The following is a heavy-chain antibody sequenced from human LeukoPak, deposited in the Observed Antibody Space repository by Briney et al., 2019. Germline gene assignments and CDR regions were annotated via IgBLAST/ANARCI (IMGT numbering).Heavy chain of an antibody. V-gene: IGHV3-74*03. D-gene: IGHD4-23*01. Sequence: GESLKISCAASGFTFSNYWMHWVRQAPGKGLVWVSRINSDGSSTTYADSVKGRFTISRDNAKNTLYLQMNSLRAEDTAVYYCTRAYGGDSDWYFDLWGRGTLVTVSS. J-gene: IGHJ2*01. CDR3: TRAYGGDSDWYFDL. CDR2: INSDGSST. CDR1: GFTFSNYW.